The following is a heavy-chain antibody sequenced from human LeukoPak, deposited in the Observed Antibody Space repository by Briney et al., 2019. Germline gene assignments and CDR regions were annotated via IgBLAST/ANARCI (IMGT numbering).Heavy chain of an antibody. D-gene: IGHD3-22*01. CDR1: GFIFNNYG. CDR3: AKGSSGYFADL. CDR2: ISNDGGGT. V-gene: IGHV3-23*01. Sequence: GGSLRLSCAASGFIFNNYGLIWVRQAPGKGLEWVSAISNDGGGTQYADFVEGRFTISRDNSKDTLFLQMSSLRAEDTALYYCAKGSSGYFADLWGQGTLVTVSS. J-gene: IGHJ5*02.